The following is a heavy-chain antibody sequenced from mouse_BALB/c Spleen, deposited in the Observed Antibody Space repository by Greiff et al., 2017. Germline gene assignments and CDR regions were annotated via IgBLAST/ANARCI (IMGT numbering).Heavy chain of an antibody. V-gene: IGHV5-6*01. D-gene: IGHD1-1*01. Sequence: VQLKESGGDLVKPGGSLKLSCAASGFTFSSYGMSWVRQTPDKRLEWVATISSGGSYTYYPDSVKGRCTISRDNAKNNLYLQMSSLKSEDTAMYYCAGQGLLRGYYYAMDYWGQGTSVTVSS. CDR2: ISSGGSYT. CDR3: AGQGLLRGYYYAMDY. J-gene: IGHJ4*01. CDR1: GFTFSSYG.